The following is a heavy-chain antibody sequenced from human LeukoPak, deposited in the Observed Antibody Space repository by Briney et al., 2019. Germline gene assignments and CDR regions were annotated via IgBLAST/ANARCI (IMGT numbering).Heavy chain of an antibody. Sequence: PGGSLRLSCAASGFTFTYAWMSWVRQAPGKGLEWVSGSGSGGSTYYADSVKGRFTISRDNSKNTLYLQMNSLRAEDTAVYYCAKDFWSGYYPNYWGQGTLVTVSS. D-gene: IGHD3-3*01. CDR2: SGSGGST. CDR3: AKDFWSGYYPNY. CDR1: GFTFTYAW. J-gene: IGHJ4*02. V-gene: IGHV3-23*01.